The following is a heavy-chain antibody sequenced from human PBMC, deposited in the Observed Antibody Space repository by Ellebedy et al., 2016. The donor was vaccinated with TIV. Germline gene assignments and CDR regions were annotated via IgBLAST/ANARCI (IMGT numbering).Heavy chain of an antibody. J-gene: IGHJ4*02. CDR1: GGSISSGRYY. Sequence: SETLSLTXTVSGGSISSGRYYWGWIRQPPGKGLEWIGYMYYTGNTFYDPSLKSRATISGDTSKNQFSLRLRSVTAADTAVYYCARRGGFFGDYSDYWGQGTLVTVSS. D-gene: IGHD4-17*01. CDR2: MYYTGNT. V-gene: IGHV4-39*01. CDR3: ARRGGFFGDYSDY.